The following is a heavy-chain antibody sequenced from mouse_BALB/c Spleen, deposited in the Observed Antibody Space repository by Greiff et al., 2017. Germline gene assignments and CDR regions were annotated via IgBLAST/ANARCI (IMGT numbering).Heavy chain of an antibody. V-gene: IGHV1S137*01. J-gene: IGHJ4*01. CDR3: ARGENYYAMDY. Sequence: VHLVESGAELVRPGVSVKISCKGSGYTFTDYAMHWVKQSHAKSLEWIGVISTYYGDASYNQKFKGKATMTVDKSSSTAYMELARLTSEDSAIYYCARGENYYAMDYWGQGTSVTVSS. CDR2: ISTYYGDA. CDR1: GYTFTDYA.